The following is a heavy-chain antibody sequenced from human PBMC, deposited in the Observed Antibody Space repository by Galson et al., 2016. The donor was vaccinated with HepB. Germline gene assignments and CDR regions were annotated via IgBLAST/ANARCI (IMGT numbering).Heavy chain of an antibody. V-gene: IGHV3-73*01. CDR1: GFTFRGSD. Sequence: SLRLSCAASGFTFRGSDMYWVRQASGKGLEWVGRIRSKTNGYATAFAASVEGRFTISRDDSKNTTYLQMNSLKSEDTAVYYCSRMMYYYGSGNKYYYAMDVWGQGTTVTVS. D-gene: IGHD3-10*01. J-gene: IGHJ6*02. CDR3: SRMMYYYGSGNKYYYAMDV. CDR2: IRSKTNGYAT.